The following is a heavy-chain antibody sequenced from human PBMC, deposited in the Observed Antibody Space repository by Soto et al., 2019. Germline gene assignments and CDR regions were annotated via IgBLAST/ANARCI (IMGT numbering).Heavy chain of an antibody. CDR1: GGTFSSYS. CDR2: IIPIFGTA. Sequence: SVKVSCKASGGTFSSYSISWVRQAPGQGLEWMGGIIPIFGTANYAQKFQGRVTITADKSTSTAYMELSSLRSEDTAVYYCALSGYDYVVVDYWGQGTLVTVSS. V-gene: IGHV1-69*06. D-gene: IGHD5-12*01. J-gene: IGHJ4*02. CDR3: ALSGYDYVVVDY.